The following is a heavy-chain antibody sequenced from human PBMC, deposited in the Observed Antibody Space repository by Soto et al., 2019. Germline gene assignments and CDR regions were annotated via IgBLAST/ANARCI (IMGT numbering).Heavy chain of an antibody. J-gene: IGHJ4*02. CDR2: ISYDGSNK. Sequence: GGSLRLSCAASGFTFSSYGMHWVRQAPGKGLEWVAVISYDGSNKYYADSVKGRFTISRDNSKNTLYLQMNSLRAEDTAVYYCAKDLRDIVLVPAAMYYWGQGTLVTVSS. D-gene: IGHD2-2*01. CDR3: AKDLRDIVLVPAAMYY. V-gene: IGHV3-30*18. CDR1: GFTFSSYG.